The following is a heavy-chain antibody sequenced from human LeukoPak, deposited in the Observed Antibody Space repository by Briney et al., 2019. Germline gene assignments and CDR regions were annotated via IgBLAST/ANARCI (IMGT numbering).Heavy chain of an antibody. CDR1: GFIFNDFW. D-gene: IGHD6-13*01. Sequence: GGSLRLSCTASGFIFNDFWMSWVRQAPGEGLEWVANIRQDGGANNYVDSVKGRFTISRDNAKKSLYLQMNSLRAEDTAVYYCAPPPIAATGNWGQGTLVTVSS. CDR2: IRQDGGAN. CDR3: APPPIAATGN. J-gene: IGHJ4*02. V-gene: IGHV3-7*01.